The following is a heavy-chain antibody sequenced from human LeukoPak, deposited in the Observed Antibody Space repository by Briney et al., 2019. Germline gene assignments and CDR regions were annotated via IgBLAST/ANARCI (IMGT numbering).Heavy chain of an antibody. J-gene: IGHJ4*02. CDR2: INQDGGEK. D-gene: IGHD3-10*01. V-gene: IGHV3-7*01. Sequence: GGSLRLSCAASGFTFSSYWMTWVRKAPGKGLKWLANINQDGGEKYYVDSVKGRFTISRDNAKNSLYLQMNSLRAEDTAVYYCTRAGLLWFGESKSDYWGQGTLVTVSS. CDR1: GFTFSSYW. CDR3: TRAGLLWFGESKSDY.